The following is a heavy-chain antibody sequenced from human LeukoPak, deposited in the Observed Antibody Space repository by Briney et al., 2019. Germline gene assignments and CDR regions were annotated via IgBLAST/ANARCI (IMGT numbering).Heavy chain of an antibody. CDR3: ARAEWELLGIFDY. J-gene: IGHJ4*02. CDR1: GYPFTSYN. Sequence: ASVKVSCKASGYPFTSYNVNWVRQAPGQRLEWMGWINAGNGNTKYSQKFQGRVTISRDTSASTAYMELSSLRSEDTAVYYCARAEWELLGIFDYWGQGILVTVSS. V-gene: IGHV1-3*01. CDR2: INAGNGNT. D-gene: IGHD1-26*01.